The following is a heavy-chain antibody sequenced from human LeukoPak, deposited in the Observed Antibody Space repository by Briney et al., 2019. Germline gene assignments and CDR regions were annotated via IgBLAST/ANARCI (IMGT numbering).Heavy chain of an antibody. CDR1: GYTFTGYY. Sequence: ASVKVSCKASGYTFTGYYMHWVRQAPGQGLEWMGWINPNSGGTNYAQKFQGRVTMTRDTSTSTVYMELSSLRSEDTAVYYCARDYYDSSGYIDYWGQGTLVTVSS. J-gene: IGHJ4*02. CDR2: INPNSGGT. CDR3: ARDYYDSSGYIDY. D-gene: IGHD3-22*01. V-gene: IGHV1-2*02.